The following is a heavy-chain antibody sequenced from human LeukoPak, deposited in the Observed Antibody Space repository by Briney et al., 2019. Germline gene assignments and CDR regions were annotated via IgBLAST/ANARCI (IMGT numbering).Heavy chain of an antibody. D-gene: IGHD1-26*01. CDR3: ARAGWELLSASFDP. Sequence: GGSLRLSCAASGFTFSSYAMSWVRQAPGKGLEWVSAISGSGGSTYYADSVKGRFTISRDNSKNTLYLQMNSLRAEDTAVYYCARAGWELLSASFDPWGQGTLVIVSS. CDR1: GFTFSSYA. J-gene: IGHJ5*02. V-gene: IGHV3-23*01. CDR2: ISGSGGST.